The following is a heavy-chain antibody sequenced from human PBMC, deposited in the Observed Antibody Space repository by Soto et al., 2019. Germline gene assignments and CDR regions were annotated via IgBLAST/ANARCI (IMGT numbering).Heavy chain of an antibody. CDR2: ILYSGST. D-gene: IGHD3-22*01. CDR3: ARDPSYYDTSGYYHGTPYGLDV. CDR1: GDSISNYY. Sequence: PSETLSLTCTVSGDSISNYYWSWIRQPPGKGLEWIGYILYSGSTNYNPSLKSRVTISVDTSKNQFSLKLSSVTAADTAVYYCARDPSYYDTSGYYHGTPYGLDVWGQGTTVTVSS. J-gene: IGHJ6*02. V-gene: IGHV4-59*01.